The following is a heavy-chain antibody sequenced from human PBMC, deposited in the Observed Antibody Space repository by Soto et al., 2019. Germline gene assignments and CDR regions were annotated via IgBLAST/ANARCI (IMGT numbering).Heavy chain of an antibody. CDR1: GYTFTSYA. D-gene: IGHD2-15*01. CDR3: ARRRSGYCSGGSCYPPDAFDI. V-gene: IGHV1-3*01. Sequence: EASVKVSCKASGYTFTSYAMHWVRQAPGQRLEWMGWINAGNGNTKYSQKFQGRVTITRDTSASTAYMELSSLRSEDTAVYYCARRRSGYCSGGSCYPPDAFDIWGQGTMVTVSS. J-gene: IGHJ3*02. CDR2: INAGNGNT.